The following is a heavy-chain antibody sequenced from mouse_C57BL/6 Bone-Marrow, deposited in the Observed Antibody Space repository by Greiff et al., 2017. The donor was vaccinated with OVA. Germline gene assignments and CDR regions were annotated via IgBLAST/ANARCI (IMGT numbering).Heavy chain of an antibody. V-gene: IGHV2-6*01. Sequence: VQLQESGPGLVAPSQSLSITCTVSGFSFTSYGVDWVRQSPGKGLEWLGVIWGVGSTNYNSALKSRLSISKDNSKSQVFLKMNSLQTDDTAMYYCARHYYGSSFYYYAMDYWGQGTSVTVSS. CDR3: ARHYYGSSFYYYAMDY. J-gene: IGHJ4*01. CDR1: GFSFTSYG. CDR2: IWGVGST. D-gene: IGHD1-1*01.